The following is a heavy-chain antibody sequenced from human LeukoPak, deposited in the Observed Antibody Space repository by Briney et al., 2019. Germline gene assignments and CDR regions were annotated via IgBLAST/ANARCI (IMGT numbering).Heavy chain of an antibody. D-gene: IGHD3-10*01. J-gene: IGHJ4*01. CDR2: IRSDGSST. V-gene: IGHV3-74*01. CDR1: GFTFRSYS. Sequence: GGSLRLSCAASGFTFRSYSMNWVRQAPGKGLVWVSRIRSDGSSTSYADSVRGRFTISRDNAKNTLYLQMNSLRAEDTAVYYCAGVLGVRDLAYFDYWGHGTLVTVSS. CDR3: AGVLGVRDLAYFDY.